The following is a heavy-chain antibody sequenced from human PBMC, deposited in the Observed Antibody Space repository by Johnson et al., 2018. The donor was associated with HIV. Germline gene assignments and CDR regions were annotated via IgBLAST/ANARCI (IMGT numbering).Heavy chain of an antibody. J-gene: IGHJ3*02. Sequence: VQLVESGGGLVQPGGSLRLSCAASGFTFNSYWMSWVRQAPGKGLEWMANVNQDGSEKYYVDSVKGRFTISRDNAKNSLYLQMNSLRAEDTAVYYCARDLPGDYYDSRGYPGRNVAFDIWGQGTMVTVSS. CDR3: ARDLPGDYYDSRGYPGRNVAFDI. CDR2: VNQDGSEK. CDR1: GFTFNSYW. D-gene: IGHD3-22*01. V-gene: IGHV3-7*05.